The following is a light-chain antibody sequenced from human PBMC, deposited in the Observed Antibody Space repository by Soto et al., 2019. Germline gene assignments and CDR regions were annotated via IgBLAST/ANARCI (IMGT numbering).Light chain of an antibody. CDR2: SNN. J-gene: IGLJ1*01. V-gene: IGLV1-44*01. Sequence: QSVLTQPPSASGTPGQRVTISCSGSSSNIGSNTVNWYQQLPGTAPKLLIYSNNQRPSGVPDRFSGSRSGTSASLAISGLHSEDEADYYCAAWDDSLNGFYVFGTGTKVTV. CDR3: AAWDDSLNGFYV. CDR1: SSNIGSNT.